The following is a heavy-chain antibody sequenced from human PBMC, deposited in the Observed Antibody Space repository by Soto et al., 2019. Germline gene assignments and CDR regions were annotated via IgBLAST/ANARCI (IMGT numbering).Heavy chain of an antibody. Sequence: GGSLRLSCAASGFTFDDYAMHWVRQAPGKGLEWVSGISWNSGSIGSAGSVKGRFTISRDNAKNSLYLQMNSLRVEDTALYYCAKESSFGVVTPFDYWGQGTLVTVSS. CDR3: AKESSFGVVTPFDY. CDR2: ISWNSGSI. V-gene: IGHV3-9*01. CDR1: GFTFDDYA. D-gene: IGHD3-3*01. J-gene: IGHJ4*02.